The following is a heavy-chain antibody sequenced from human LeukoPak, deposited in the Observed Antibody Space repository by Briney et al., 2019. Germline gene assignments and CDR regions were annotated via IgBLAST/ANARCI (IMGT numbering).Heavy chain of an antibody. CDR3: ARMEYYFDH. Sequence: SETLSLTCTVSGGSISSYYWSWIRQTPGKGLEWIGYIYYGGSTNYNPSLKSRVTISVDTSKNQFSLKLSSVTAADTAVYYCARMEYYFDHWGQGTLVTVSS. D-gene: IGHD3-3*01. CDR1: GGSISSYY. V-gene: IGHV4-59*01. J-gene: IGHJ4*02. CDR2: IYYGGST.